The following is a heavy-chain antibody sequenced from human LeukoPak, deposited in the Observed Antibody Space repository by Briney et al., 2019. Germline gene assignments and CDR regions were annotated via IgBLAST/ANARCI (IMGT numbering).Heavy chain of an antibody. Sequence: ASVKVSCKASGYTFTSYAMHWVRQAPGHRLEWMGWINAGNGNTKYSQKFQGRVTITRDTSASTAYMELSSLRSEDTAVYYCARDGSGSYYNTSYYYYGMDVWGKGTTVTVSS. CDR3: ARDGSGSYYNTSYYYYGMDV. D-gene: IGHD3-10*01. J-gene: IGHJ6*04. V-gene: IGHV1-3*01. CDR1: GYTFTSYA. CDR2: INAGNGNT.